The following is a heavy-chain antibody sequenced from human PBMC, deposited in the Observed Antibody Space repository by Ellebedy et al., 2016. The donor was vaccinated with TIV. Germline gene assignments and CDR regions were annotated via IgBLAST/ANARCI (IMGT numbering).Heavy chain of an antibody. Sequence: PGGSLRLSCAASGFTFSDFYMSWVRQAPGKGLEWVSYISGASSTILYADSVKGRFTVSRDNAKNSLYLQMNRLRAEDTAVYYCAKGTVGATNDPDYWGQGTLVTVSS. J-gene: IGHJ4*02. CDR2: ISGASSTI. CDR1: GFTFSDFY. D-gene: IGHD1-26*01. CDR3: AKGTVGATNDPDY. V-gene: IGHV3-11*01.